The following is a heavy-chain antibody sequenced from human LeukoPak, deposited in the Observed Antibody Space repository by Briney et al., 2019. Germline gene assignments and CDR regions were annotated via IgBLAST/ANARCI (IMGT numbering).Heavy chain of an antibody. J-gene: IGHJ4*02. Sequence: GASAKVSCKASGYTFTSYDFNWVRQATGQRPEWMGWMSPNSGDTGYAQKFQDRVTMTRNTSISTAYVELSSLRSDDTAVYYCARGPPNWGYDYWGPGTLVTVSS. CDR3: ARGPPNWGYDY. V-gene: IGHV1-8*01. CDR1: GYTFTSYD. D-gene: IGHD7-27*01. CDR2: MSPNSGDT.